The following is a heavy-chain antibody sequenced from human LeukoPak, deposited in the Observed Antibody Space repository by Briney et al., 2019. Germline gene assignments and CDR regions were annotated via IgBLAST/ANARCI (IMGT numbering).Heavy chain of an antibody. CDR2: IYTSGST. CDR1: GGSISSGSYY. Sequence: PSQTLSLTCTVSGGSISSGSYYWSWIRQPAGKGLEWIVRIYTSGSTNYNPSLKSRVTISVDTSKNQFYLKLSSVTAADTAVYYCARDFGVGATDYWGQGTLVTVSS. D-gene: IGHD1-26*01. J-gene: IGHJ4*02. V-gene: IGHV4-61*02. CDR3: ARDFGVGATDY.